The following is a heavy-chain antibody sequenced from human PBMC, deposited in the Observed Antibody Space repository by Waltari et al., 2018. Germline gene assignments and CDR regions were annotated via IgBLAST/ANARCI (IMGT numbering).Heavy chain of an antibody. Sequence: QVQLVQSGAEVRKPGASLKVSCEAPGYSFTSYDINWVRQATGQGPEWMGWVNPNSGKTGYGKKFQDRLIMTTDTSMTTAYMELINLTSEDRAIYYCARATAPGKGAHWFDPWGQGTLVIGSS. CDR1: GYSFTSYD. V-gene: IGHV1-8*01. CDR3: ARATAPGKGAHWFDP. D-gene: IGHD3-16*01. J-gene: IGHJ5*02. CDR2: VNPNSGKT.